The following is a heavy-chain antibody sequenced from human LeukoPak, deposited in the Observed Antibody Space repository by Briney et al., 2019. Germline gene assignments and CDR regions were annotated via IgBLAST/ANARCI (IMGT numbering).Heavy chain of an antibody. V-gene: IGHV3-48*01. CDR2: ISTNDRTT. Sequence: GGSLRLSCAASGFTLSSYGMHWVRQAPGKGLEWVAYISTNDRTTYYADSVKGRFTISRDNAKNSLYLQMNSLRAEDTAVYYCARDLGWGRAAGYVDYWGQGTLVTVSS. CDR3: ARDLGWGRAAGYVDY. J-gene: IGHJ4*02. D-gene: IGHD2-15*01. CDR1: GFTLSSYG.